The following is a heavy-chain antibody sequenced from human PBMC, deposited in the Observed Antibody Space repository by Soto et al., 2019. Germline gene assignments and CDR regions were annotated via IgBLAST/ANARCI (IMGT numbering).Heavy chain of an antibody. V-gene: IGHV3-21*01. CDR2: ISSSSSYI. CDR3: ARGTQSIAARLKWFDP. D-gene: IGHD6-6*01. CDR1: GFTFSSYS. J-gene: IGHJ5*02. Sequence: CLRLSCAASGFTFSSYSMNWVRQAPGKGLEWVSPISSSSSYIYYADSVKGRFTISRDNAKNSLYLQMNSLRAEDTAVYYCARGTQSIAARLKWFDPWGQGTLVIVSS.